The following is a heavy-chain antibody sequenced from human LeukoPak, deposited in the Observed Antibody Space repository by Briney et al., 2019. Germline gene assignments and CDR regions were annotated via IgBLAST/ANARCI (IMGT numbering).Heavy chain of an antibody. CDR3: ARQRATYYYGSGSYNY. D-gene: IGHD3-10*01. CDR1: GGSISSSSYY. V-gene: IGHV4-39*01. Sequence: SETLSLTCTVSGGSISSSSYYWGWIRQPPGKGLEWIGSIYYSGSTYYNPSLKSRVTISVDTSKNQFSLKLSSVTAADTAVYYCARQRATYYYGSGSYNYWGQGTLVTVSS. J-gene: IGHJ4*02. CDR2: IYYSGST.